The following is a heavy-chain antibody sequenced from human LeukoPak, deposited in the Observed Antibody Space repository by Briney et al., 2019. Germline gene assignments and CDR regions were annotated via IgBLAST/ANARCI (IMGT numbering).Heavy chain of an antibody. CDR2: ISYDGSNK. V-gene: IGHV3-30*18. CDR3: AKDAKVLYYYYYMDV. CDR1: GFTFSSYG. Sequence: GGSLRLSCAASGFTFSSYGMHWVRQAPGKGLEWVAVISYDGSNKYYADSVKGRFTISRDNSKNTLYLQMNSLRAEDTAVYYCAKDAKVLYYYYYMDVWGKGTTVTISS. J-gene: IGHJ6*03.